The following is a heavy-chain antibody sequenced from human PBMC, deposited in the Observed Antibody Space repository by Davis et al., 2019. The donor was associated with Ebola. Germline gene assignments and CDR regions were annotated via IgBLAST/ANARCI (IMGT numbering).Heavy chain of an antibody. CDR1: AYTSTSYG. J-gene: IGHJ6*03. CDR2: ISAYNGNT. CDR3: ARDGSESYYYCNYMDV. D-gene: IGHD3-10*01. V-gene: IGHV1-18*04. Sequence: AASVKVSCNASAYTSTSYGFSWVRQAPGQGLEWTGWISAYNGNTNYAQKLQGRVTMTTDTSTSTAYMELRSLRSDDTAVYYCARDGSESYYYCNYMDVWGKGTTVTVSS.